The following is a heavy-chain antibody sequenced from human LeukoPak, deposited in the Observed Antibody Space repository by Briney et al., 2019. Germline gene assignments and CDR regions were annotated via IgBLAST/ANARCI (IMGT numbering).Heavy chain of an antibody. CDR1: GGSISSYY. CDR3: AKQGGYSSRHFDA. V-gene: IGHV4-4*09. J-gene: IGHJ5*02. CDR2: IYTSGST. Sequence: SETLSLTCTVSGGSISSYYWSWIRQPPGKGLEWIGYIYTSGSTNYNPSLKSRVTISVDTSKNQFSLKLSSVTAADTAVYYCAKQGGYSSRHFDAWGQGTLVTVSS. D-gene: IGHD6-13*01.